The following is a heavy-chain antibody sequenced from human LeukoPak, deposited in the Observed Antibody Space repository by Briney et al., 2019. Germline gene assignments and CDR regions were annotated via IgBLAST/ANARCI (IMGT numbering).Heavy chain of an antibody. V-gene: IGHV3-20*04. J-gene: IGHJ3*02. CDR2: INWNGGST. D-gene: IGHD2-2*01. CDR1: GFTFDDYG. Sequence: PGGSLRLSCAASGFTFDDYGMSWVRQAPGKGLEWVSGINWNGGSTGYADSVKGRFTISRDNAKNSLYLQMNSLRAEDTALYYCARLGYCSSTSCPMRGAFDIWGQGTMVTVSS. CDR3: ARLGYCSSTSCPMRGAFDI.